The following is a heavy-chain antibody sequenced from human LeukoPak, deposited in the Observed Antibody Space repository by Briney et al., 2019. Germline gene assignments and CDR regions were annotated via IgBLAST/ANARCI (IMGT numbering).Heavy chain of an antibody. V-gene: IGHV3-30*18. CDR3: AKDRGTPSFDY. J-gene: IGHJ4*02. CDR2: ISSDGSDK. Sequence: GESLRLSCAASGFAFPNYAMSWVRQAPGKGLEWVAVISSDGSDKYYADSVKGRFTISRDNSKNTLYLQMNSLRAEETAVYYCAKDRGTPSFDYWGQGTLVTVSS. CDR1: GFAFPNYA. D-gene: IGHD3-10*01.